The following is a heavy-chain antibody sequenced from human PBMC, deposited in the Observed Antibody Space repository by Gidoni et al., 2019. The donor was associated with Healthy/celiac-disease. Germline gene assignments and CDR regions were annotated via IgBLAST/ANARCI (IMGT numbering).Heavy chain of an antibody. Sequence: QVQLQQWGAGLLKPSETMSLTCAVYGGSFSGYYRLWIRQPPGEGLEWIGEINHSGSTNYNPSLKSRVTISVDTSKNQFSLKLSSVTAADTAVYYCARQWATGYQPAVFDYWGQGTLVTVSS. J-gene: IGHJ4*02. V-gene: IGHV4-34*01. CDR2: INHSGST. CDR1: GGSFSGYY. D-gene: IGHD3-9*01. CDR3: ARQWATGYQPAVFDY.